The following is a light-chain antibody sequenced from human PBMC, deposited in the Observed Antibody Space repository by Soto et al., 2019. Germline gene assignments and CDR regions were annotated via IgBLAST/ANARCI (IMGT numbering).Light chain of an antibody. V-gene: IGLV2-14*01. Sequence: QSALTQPASVSGSPGQSITISCTGTSSDVGGYNYVSWYQQHPGKAPKLMIYDVSNRPSGVSNRFAGSKSGNTASLTISGVQAEDGADYYCSSYTSSSLYVFGTGTKLTVL. CDR3: SSYTSSSLYV. J-gene: IGLJ1*01. CDR1: SSDVGGYNY. CDR2: DVS.